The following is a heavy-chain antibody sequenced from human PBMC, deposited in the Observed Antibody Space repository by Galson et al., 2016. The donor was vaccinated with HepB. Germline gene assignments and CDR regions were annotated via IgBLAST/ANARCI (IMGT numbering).Heavy chain of an antibody. J-gene: IGHJ4*02. Sequence: SLRLSCAASGFTFNKYGMHWVRQAPGKGLEWVAADSVHGGRKWYADSVNGRFTISRDNPNNMLFLQMSSLRADDTAVYYCAKRPEYCPPVGCSVDYWGQGTLVSVSS. CDR2: DSVHGGRK. V-gene: IGHV3-30*18. D-gene: IGHD2/OR15-2a*01. CDR1: GFTFNKYG. CDR3: AKRPEYCPPVGCSVDY.